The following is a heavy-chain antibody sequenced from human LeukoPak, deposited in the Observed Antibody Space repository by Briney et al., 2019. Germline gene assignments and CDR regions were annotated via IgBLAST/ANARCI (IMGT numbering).Heavy chain of an antibody. D-gene: IGHD3-22*01. CDR2: IYYSGST. Sequence: KSSETLSLTCTVSGGSISSYYWSWIRQPPGKGLEWIGYIYYSGSTNYNPSLKSRVTISVDTSKNQFSLKLSSVTAADTAVYYCAGGSLNGDNYYDSSGYWMGAFDIWGQGTMVTVSS. V-gene: IGHV4-59*01. CDR1: GGSISSYY. CDR3: AGGSLNGDNYYDSSGYWMGAFDI. J-gene: IGHJ3*02.